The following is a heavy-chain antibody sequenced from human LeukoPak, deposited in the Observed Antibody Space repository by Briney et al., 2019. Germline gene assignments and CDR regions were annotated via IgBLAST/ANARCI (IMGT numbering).Heavy chain of an antibody. D-gene: IGHD3-22*01. V-gene: IGHV3-23*01. CDR1: EFTVSSNY. Sequence: GGSLRLSCTASEFTVSSNYMSWFRQAPGKGLEWVSSISASGGSTNYADSVKGRFIISRDNSKNTLYLQMNSLRAEDTATYYCAKGISDYYDSSGYKLGRWGQGTLVTVSS. J-gene: IGHJ4*02. CDR2: ISASGGST. CDR3: AKGISDYYDSSGYKLGR.